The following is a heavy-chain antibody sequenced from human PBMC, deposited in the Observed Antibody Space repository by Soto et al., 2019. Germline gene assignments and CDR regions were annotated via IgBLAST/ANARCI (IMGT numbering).Heavy chain of an antibody. CDR3: ANAPQDIVVVVAASDYYYYGMDV. CDR2: IIPIFGTA. D-gene: IGHD2-15*01. CDR1: GGTFSSYA. J-gene: IGHJ6*02. V-gene: IGHV1-69*12. Sequence: QVQLVQSGAEVKKPGSSVKVSCKASGGTFSSYAISWVRQAPGQGLEWMGGIIPIFGTANYAQKFQGRVTITADESTSTAYIQLSSLRSEDTAVYYFANAPQDIVVVVAASDYYYYGMDVWGQGTTVTVSS.